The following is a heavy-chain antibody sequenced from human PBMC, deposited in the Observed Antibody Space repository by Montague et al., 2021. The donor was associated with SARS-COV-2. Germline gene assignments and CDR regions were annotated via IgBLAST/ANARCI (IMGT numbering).Heavy chain of an antibody. Sequence: CSISGDSVSTNSGTWSWVRLSPSRGLEWLGRTYYRSEWYSDYSVSVKSRISINPDTSKNQFSLQLHSVTPEDTAVYYCARAERGSCGDGNCYQYFFSYWGQGTLVTVSS. CDR2: TYYRSEWYS. V-gene: IGHV6-1*01. CDR3: ARAERGSCGDGNCYQYFFSY. D-gene: IGHD2-15*01. J-gene: IGHJ4*02. CDR1: GDSVSTNSGT.